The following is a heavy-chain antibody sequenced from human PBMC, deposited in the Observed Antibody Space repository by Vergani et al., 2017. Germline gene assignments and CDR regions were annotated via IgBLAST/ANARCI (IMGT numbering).Heavy chain of an antibody. Sequence: QVQLQESGPGLVKPSETLSLTCTVSGGSISSYYWSWIRQPAGKGLEWIGRIYTSGSTNYNPSLKSRVTMSVDTSKNQFSLKLSSVTAADTAVYYCARGTNRHCSGGSCYSGAFDIWGQGTMVTVSS. D-gene: IGHD2-15*01. V-gene: IGHV4-4*07. CDR1: GGSISSYY. CDR3: ARGTNRHCSGGSCYSGAFDI. J-gene: IGHJ3*02. CDR2: IYTSGST.